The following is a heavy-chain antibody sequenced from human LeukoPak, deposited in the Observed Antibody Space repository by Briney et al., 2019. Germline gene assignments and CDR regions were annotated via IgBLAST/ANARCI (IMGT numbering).Heavy chain of an antibody. Sequence: GESLKISCKGSGYSFTRYWIGGVRQMPGKGLEWMGIIYPGDSDTRYSPSFQGQVTISADKSISTAYLQWSSLKASDTAMYYCARGRSRYYDFWSGYYPFDYWGQGTLVTVSS. J-gene: IGHJ4*02. D-gene: IGHD3-3*01. CDR1: GYSFTRYW. CDR2: IYPGDSDT. V-gene: IGHV5-51*01. CDR3: ARGRSRYYDFWSGYYPFDY.